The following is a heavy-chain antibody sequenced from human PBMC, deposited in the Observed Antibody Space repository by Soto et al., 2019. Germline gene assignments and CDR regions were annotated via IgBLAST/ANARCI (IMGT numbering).Heavy chain of an antibody. V-gene: IGHV3-74*01. Sequence: PGGSLRLSCAVSGFTVSNTWMHWVRQAPGKGLVWVSRIRADGRDTSYAASVRGRFTISRDNAENTLYLHMKSLRAEDTAVYYCATGVSCGGTIGGGLRRSWGQGTLVTVSS. CDR2: IRADGRDT. D-gene: IGHD2-15*01. CDR3: ATGVSCGGTIGGGLRRS. CDR1: GFTVSNTW. J-gene: IGHJ1*01.